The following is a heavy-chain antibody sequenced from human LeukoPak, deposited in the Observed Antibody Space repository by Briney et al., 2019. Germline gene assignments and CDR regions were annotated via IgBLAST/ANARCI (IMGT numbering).Heavy chain of an antibody. Sequence: GGSLRLSCAASGFTFRSYAMNWVRQAPGKGLEWVSAISADGDSTYYADSVKGRFTISRDNSKNTLYLQVNSLRAEDTAVYYCAKGNGYSYGRYYFDYWGQGTLVTVSS. J-gene: IGHJ4*02. D-gene: IGHD5-18*01. CDR2: ISADGDST. CDR3: AKGNGYSYGRYYFDY. CDR1: GFTFRSYA. V-gene: IGHV3-23*01.